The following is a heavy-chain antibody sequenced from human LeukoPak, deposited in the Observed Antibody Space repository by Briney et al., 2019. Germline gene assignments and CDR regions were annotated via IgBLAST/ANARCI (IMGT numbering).Heavy chain of an antibody. CDR2: FDPEDGET. CDR1: GYTLTELS. Sequence: GASVKVSCKVSGYTLTELSMHWVQQALGKGLEWMGGFDPEDGETIYAQKFQGRVTMTEDTSTDTAYMELSSLRSEDTAVYYCATEKDYGDSRGPYYYYYYGMDVWGQGTTVTVSS. V-gene: IGHV1-24*01. CDR3: ATEKDYGDSRGPYYYYYYGMDV. D-gene: IGHD4-17*01. J-gene: IGHJ6*02.